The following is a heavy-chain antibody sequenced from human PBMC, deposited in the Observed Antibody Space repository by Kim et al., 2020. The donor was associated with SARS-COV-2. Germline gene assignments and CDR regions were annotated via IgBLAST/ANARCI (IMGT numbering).Heavy chain of an antibody. Sequence: KFQGRVPMTRDTSTSTVYMELSSLRSEDTAVYYCARARGVRGYYYYGMDVWGQGTTVTVSS. D-gene: IGHD3-10*01. V-gene: IGHV1-46*01. CDR3: ARARGVRGYYYYGMDV. J-gene: IGHJ6*02.